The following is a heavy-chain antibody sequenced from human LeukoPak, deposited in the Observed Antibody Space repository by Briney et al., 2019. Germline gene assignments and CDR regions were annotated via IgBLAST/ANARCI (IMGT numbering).Heavy chain of an antibody. CDR2: INPNSGGT. D-gene: IGHD4-17*01. Sequence: ASVKVSCKASGYTFTGYYMHWVRQAPGQGLEWMGWINPNSGGTNYAQKFQGRVTMTRDTSISTAYMELSRLRSDDTAVYYCAGFSDYGDCFDYWGQGTPVTVSS. V-gene: IGHV1-2*02. CDR1: GYTFTGYY. CDR3: AGFSDYGDCFDY. J-gene: IGHJ4*02.